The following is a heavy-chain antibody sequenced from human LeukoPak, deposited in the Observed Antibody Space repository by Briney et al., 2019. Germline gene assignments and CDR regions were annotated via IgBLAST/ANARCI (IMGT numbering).Heavy chain of an antibody. D-gene: IGHD1-1*01. J-gene: IGHJ5*02. Sequence: GGSLRLSCAASGFTFSSSDMHWVRQPTGKGLEWVSAIGTIGDTYYPGSVKGRFTISRENAKNTLYLQMNSLRVEDTAIYYCARDAGGRTQREGWFDPWGQGTLVTVSS. V-gene: IGHV3-13*01. CDR3: ARDAGGRTQREGWFDP. CDR2: IGTIGDT. CDR1: GFTFSSSD.